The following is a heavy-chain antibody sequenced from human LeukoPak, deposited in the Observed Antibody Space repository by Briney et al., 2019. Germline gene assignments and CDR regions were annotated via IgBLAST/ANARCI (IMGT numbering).Heavy chain of an antibody. CDR1: GFTFGDYA. Sequence: GGSLRLSCTASGFTFGDYAMSWVRQAPGKGLEWVSVIYSGGATHYADSVKGRFTISRDNSKNTLYLQMNSLRAEDTAVYYCARVAPGDYFNYWGQGTLVTVSS. CDR3: ARVAPGDYFNY. D-gene: IGHD3-10*01. CDR2: IYSGGAT. J-gene: IGHJ4*02. V-gene: IGHV3-66*01.